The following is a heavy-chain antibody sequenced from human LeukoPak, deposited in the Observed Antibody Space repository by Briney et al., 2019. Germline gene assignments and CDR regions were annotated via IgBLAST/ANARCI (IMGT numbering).Heavy chain of an antibody. D-gene: IGHD6-13*01. CDR3: ARDPFIAAAPTGDY. J-gene: IGHJ4*02. V-gene: IGHV1-18*01. Sequence: GASVKVSCKASGYTFISYGISWVRQAPGQGLEWMGWISGYNGNTNYAQNLQGRVTMTTDTSTSTAYMELRSLRSDDTAVYYCARDPFIAAAPTGDYWGQGTLVTVSS. CDR1: GYTFISYG. CDR2: ISGYNGNT.